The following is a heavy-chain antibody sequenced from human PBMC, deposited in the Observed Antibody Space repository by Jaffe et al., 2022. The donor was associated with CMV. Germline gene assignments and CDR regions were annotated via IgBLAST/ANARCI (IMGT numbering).Heavy chain of an antibody. V-gene: IGHV4-39*01. CDR1: GGSISSSSYY. Sequence: QLQLQESGPGLVKPSETLSLTCTVSGGSISSSSYYWGWIRQPPGKGLEWIGSIYYSGSTYYNPSLKSRVTISVDTSKNQFSLKLSSVTAADTAVYYCARHVTHDTYSNGPVFDYWGQGTLVTVSS. D-gene: IGHD4-4*01. CDR2: IYYSGST. J-gene: IGHJ4*02. CDR3: ARHVTHDTYSNGPVFDY.